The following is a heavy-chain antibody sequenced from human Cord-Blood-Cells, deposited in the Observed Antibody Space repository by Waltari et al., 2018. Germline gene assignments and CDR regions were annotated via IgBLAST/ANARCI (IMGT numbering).Heavy chain of an antibody. CDR3: ARESGYSGYDDAFDI. J-gene: IGHJ3*02. V-gene: IGHV1-69*01. D-gene: IGHD5-12*01. CDR1: GGTFSSYA. Sequence: QVQLVQSGAEVKKPGSSVTVSCTASGGTFSSYAISWVRQATGQGLEWMRGIIPSFGTANDAQKFQGRVTITADESTSTAYMELSSLRSEDTAVYYCARESGYSGYDDAFDIWGQGTMVTVSS. CDR2: IIPSFGTA.